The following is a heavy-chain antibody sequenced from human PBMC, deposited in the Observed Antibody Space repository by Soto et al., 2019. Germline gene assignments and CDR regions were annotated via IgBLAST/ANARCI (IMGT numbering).Heavy chain of an antibody. Sequence: EVQLLESGGDLVQPGGSRRLSCDASGFTFTSYAMSWIRQAPGKWLEWVSAITGGGDNTYYADSVKGRFSISRDNSKNTLYLQMNSLRAAATAFYYCTQDGGSRDLLTVNWGQGTRVTVSS. J-gene: IGHJ4*02. CDR1: GFTFTSYA. V-gene: IGHV3-23*01. CDR3: TQDGGSRDLLTVN. CDR2: ITGGGDNT. D-gene: IGHD3-16*01.